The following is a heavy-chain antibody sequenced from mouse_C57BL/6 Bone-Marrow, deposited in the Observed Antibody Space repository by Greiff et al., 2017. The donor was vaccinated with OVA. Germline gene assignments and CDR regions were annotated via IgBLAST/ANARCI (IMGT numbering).Heavy chain of an antibody. J-gene: IGHJ1*03. CDR1: GFTFSSYG. CDR2: ISSGGSYT. V-gene: IGHV5-6*01. Sequence: EVKLMESGGDLVKPGGSLKLSCAASGFTFSSYGMSWVRQTPDKRLEWVATISSGGSYTYYPDSVKGRFTISRDNAKNTMYLQMSSLKSEDTAMYYCARQSVYYGSRDWYFDVWGTGTTVTVSS. D-gene: IGHD1-1*01. CDR3: ARQSVYYGSRDWYFDV.